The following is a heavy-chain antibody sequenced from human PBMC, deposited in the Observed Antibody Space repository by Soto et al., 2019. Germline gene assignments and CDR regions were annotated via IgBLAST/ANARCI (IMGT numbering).Heavy chain of an antibody. D-gene: IGHD3-3*01. Sequence: EVQLVESGGGLVQPGGSLKLSCAASGFTFSGPAMHWFRQASGKGLLWVGRIRSKGNNYATAYGASLKGRFTISRDDSKNTAYLQMNSLNTEDTAVYYCSRQASDFWSGKPQYYMDVWGKGTTVTVSS. J-gene: IGHJ6*03. CDR1: GFTFSGPA. CDR3: SRQASDFWSGKPQYYMDV. V-gene: IGHV3-73*01. CDR2: IRSKGNNYAT.